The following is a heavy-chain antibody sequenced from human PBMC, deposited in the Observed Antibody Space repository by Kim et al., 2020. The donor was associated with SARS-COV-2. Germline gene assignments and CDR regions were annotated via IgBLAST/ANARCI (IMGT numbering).Heavy chain of an antibody. CDR2: ISWNSGSI. Sequence: GGSLRLSCAASGFTFGDYAMHWVRQAPGKGPEWVSGISWNSGSIGYADSVKGRFTISRDNAKNSLYLQMNSLRAEDTALYYCAKDYHYDSSGYYVNGFEYWGQGTLVTVSS. V-gene: IGHV3-9*01. CDR1: GFTFGDYA. J-gene: IGHJ4*02. CDR3: AKDYHYDSSGYYVNGFEY. D-gene: IGHD3-22*01.